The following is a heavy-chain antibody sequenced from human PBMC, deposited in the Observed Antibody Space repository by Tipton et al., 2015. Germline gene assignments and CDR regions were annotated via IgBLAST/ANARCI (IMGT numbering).Heavy chain of an antibody. J-gene: IGHJ5*02. CDR2: IWYDGSNI. CDR1: GFTFYTYA. D-gene: IGHD3-22*01. V-gene: IGHV3-33*01. Sequence: SLRLSCAASGFTFYTYAMHWVRQAPGKGLEWVAVIWYDGSNIHYTDSVKGRFTISRDNSKNTLYLQMNSLRAEDTAVYYCATDSSGYYHWGQGTLITVSS. CDR3: ATDSSGYYH.